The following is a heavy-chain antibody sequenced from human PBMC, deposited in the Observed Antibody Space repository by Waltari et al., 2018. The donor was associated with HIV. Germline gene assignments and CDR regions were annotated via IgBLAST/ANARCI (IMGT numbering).Heavy chain of an antibody. CDR1: GFTFDDYA. D-gene: IGHD2-2*01. V-gene: IGHV3-9*01. Sequence: EVQLVESGGGLVQPGRSLRLSCAASGFTFDDYAMHWVRPAPGKGLEWVSGISWNSGSIGYADSVKGRFTISRDNAKNSLYLQMNSLRAEDTALYYCAKEVVPAATDYYYGMDVWGQGTTVTVSS. J-gene: IGHJ6*02. CDR2: ISWNSGSI. CDR3: AKEVVPAATDYYYGMDV.